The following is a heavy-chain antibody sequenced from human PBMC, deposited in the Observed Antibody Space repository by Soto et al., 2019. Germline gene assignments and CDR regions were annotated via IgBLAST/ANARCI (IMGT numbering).Heavy chain of an antibody. V-gene: IGHV3-11*01. CDR2: ISSRGSTM. J-gene: IGHJ3*02. D-gene: IGHD1-1*01. CDR3: ARERYNWNDALDAFDI. CDR1: GFTFSDHY. Sequence: QVQLVESGGGLVKPGGSLRLSCVASGFTFSDHYMSWIRQAPGKGLEWLAYISSRGSTMYYADSVKGRFTISRDNAKNSLFLQMNSLRAEDTAVYYCARERYNWNDALDAFDIWGQGTMVTVSS.